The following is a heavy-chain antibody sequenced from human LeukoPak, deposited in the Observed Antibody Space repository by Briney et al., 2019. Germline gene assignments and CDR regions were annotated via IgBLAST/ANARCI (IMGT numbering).Heavy chain of an antibody. CDR2: ISAYNGNT. V-gene: IGHV1-18*01. D-gene: IGHD3-22*01. J-gene: IGHJ4*02. CDR1: GYTFTSFG. Sequence: ASVKVSCKASGYTFTSFGISCVRQAPGQGLEWMGWISAYNGNTNYAQKLQGRVTMTTDTSTSTAYMELRSLRSDDTAVYYCARVGPRVYYDSSGYWDYWGQGTLVTVSS. CDR3: ARVGPRVYYDSSGYWDY.